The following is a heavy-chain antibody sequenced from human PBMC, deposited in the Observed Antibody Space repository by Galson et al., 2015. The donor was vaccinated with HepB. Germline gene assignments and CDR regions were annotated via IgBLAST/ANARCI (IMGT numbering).Heavy chain of an antibody. CDR2: ISYDGSNK. CDR3: AKDGRGYYDSSGYPVGGYGMDV. CDR1: GFTFSSYG. J-gene: IGHJ6*02. D-gene: IGHD3-22*01. V-gene: IGHV3-30*18. Sequence: SLRLSCAASGFTFSSYGMHWVRQAPGKGLEWVAVISYDGSNKYYADSVKGRFTISRDNSKNTLYLQMNSLRAGDTAVYYCAKDGRGYYDSSGYPVGGYGMDVWGQGTTVTVSS.